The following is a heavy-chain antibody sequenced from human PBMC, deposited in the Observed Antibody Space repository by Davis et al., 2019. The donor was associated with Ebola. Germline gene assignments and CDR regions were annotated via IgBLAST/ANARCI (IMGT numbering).Heavy chain of an antibody. D-gene: IGHD1-1*01. Sequence: SGPTLVKPTQTLTLTCTFSGFSLSTSGVGVGWIRQPPGKGLEWIGEIYHSGSTNYNPSLKSRVTISVDTSKNQFSLKLSSVTAADTAVYYCARGYSNWFDPWGQGTLVTVSS. CDR3: ARGYSNWFDP. CDR2: IYHSGST. V-gene: IGHV4-39*07. CDR1: GFSLSTSGVG. J-gene: IGHJ5*02.